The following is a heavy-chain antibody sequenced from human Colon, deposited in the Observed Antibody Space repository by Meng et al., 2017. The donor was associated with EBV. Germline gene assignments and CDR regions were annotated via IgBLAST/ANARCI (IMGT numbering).Heavy chain of an antibody. V-gene: IGHV4-34*02. CDR1: GGSLSGYY. CDR2: INHSGSA. J-gene: IGHJ4*02. D-gene: IGHD2-2*03. Sequence: QVQHRQWGAGPLKPSETLSLTCGVSGGSLSGYYWSWIRHFPGRTLEFIGDINHSGSANYNPSLRSRVTISVDTSKNQIFLNLHSVTAADTAVYHCARTFGYCSNNNCPRTLGYWGQGTLVTVSS. CDR3: ARTFGYCSNNNCPRTLGY.